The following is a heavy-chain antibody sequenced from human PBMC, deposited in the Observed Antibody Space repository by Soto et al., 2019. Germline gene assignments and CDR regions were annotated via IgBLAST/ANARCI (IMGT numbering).Heavy chain of an antibody. J-gene: IGHJ6*02. CDR1: GYTFTSYD. CDR3: ATTRAVIGDYYYGMDV. D-gene: IGHD3-16*02. Sequence: QVQLVQSGAEVKKPGASVKVSCKASGYTFTSYDINWVRQATGQGLEWMGWMNPNSGNTGYAQKFQGRVTMTRNTSIRTAYMELSSLRSEDTAVYYCATTRAVIGDYYYGMDVWGQGTTVTVSS. V-gene: IGHV1-8*01. CDR2: MNPNSGNT.